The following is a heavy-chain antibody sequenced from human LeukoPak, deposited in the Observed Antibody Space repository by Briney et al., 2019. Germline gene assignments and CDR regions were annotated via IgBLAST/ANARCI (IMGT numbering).Heavy chain of an antibody. CDR3: ARAVLNDYAPY. CDR2: IYDGGSS. V-gene: IGHV3-53*01. D-gene: IGHD4-17*01. J-gene: IGHJ4*02. CDR1: GFTVSNNY. Sequence: PGGSLRLSCAASGFTVSNNYMSWVRQAPGKGLEWVSIIYDGGSSYYADSVKGRFTISRDSSKNTFYLQMTSLRAEDTAVYYCARAVLNDYAPYWGQGTLVTVSS.